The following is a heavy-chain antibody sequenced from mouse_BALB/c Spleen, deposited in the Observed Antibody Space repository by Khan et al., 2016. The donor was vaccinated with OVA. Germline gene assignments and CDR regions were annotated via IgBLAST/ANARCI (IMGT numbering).Heavy chain of an antibody. D-gene: IGHD2-3*01. V-gene: IGHV1S137*01. Sequence: QVQLQQSGPELVRPGVSVKISCKGSGFTFTDYAMHWVKQSHAKSLEWIGLISTYSGNTNYNQKFKGKATMTVDKSSSTAYMELARFTSVDSAIYYGARPAYDGYYDYWGQGTTLPVSS. CDR2: ISTYSGNT. J-gene: IGHJ2*01. CDR3: ARPAYDGYYDY. CDR1: GFTFTDYA.